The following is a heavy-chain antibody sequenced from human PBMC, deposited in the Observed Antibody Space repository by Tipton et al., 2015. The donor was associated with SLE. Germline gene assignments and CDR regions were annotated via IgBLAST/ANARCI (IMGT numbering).Heavy chain of an antibody. J-gene: IGHJ5*02. CDR3: ASSITMVRGGRFDP. Sequence: LRLSCAVYGGSFSGYFWSWIRQPPGKGLEWIGEIYHSGSTNYNPSLKSRVTISVDKSKNQFSLKLSSVTAADTAVYYCASSITMVRGGRFDPWGQGTLVTVSS. CDR2: IYHSGST. D-gene: IGHD3-10*01. V-gene: IGHV4-34*01. CDR1: GGSFSGYF.